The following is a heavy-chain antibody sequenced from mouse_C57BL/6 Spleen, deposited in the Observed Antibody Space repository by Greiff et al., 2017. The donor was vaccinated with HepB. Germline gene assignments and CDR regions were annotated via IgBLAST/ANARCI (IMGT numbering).Heavy chain of an antibody. CDR1: GFNIKDYY. D-gene: IGHD2-2*01. Sequence: VQLQQSGAELVRPGASVKLSCTASGFNIKDYYMHWVKQRPEQGLEWIGRIDPEDGDTEYAPKFQGKATMTADTSSNTAYLQLSSLTSEDTAVYYCTTYGYDGYYVDYWGQGTTLTVSS. J-gene: IGHJ2*01. CDR2: IDPEDGDT. CDR3: TTYGYDGYYVDY. V-gene: IGHV14-1*01.